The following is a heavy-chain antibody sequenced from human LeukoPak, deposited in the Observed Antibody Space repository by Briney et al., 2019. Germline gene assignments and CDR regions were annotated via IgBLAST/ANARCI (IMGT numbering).Heavy chain of an antibody. CDR2: ISYSGST. CDR3: ARAVGVGRGTYFDL. D-gene: IGHD1-1*01. J-gene: IGHJ2*01. CDR1: DGSISSYY. V-gene: IGHV4-59*08. Sequence: KPSETLSLTCTVSDGSISSYYWSWIRQPPGKGLEWIGYISYSGSTNYNPSLKSRVTISVDTSKNQFSLNLSSVTAADTAVYSCARAVGVGRGTYFDLWGRGTLVSASS.